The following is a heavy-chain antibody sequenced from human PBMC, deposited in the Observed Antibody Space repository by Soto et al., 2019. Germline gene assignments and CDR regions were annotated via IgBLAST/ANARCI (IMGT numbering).Heavy chain of an antibody. CDR3: ARDVGKRLGPAGAYGIDL. V-gene: IGHV1-69*01. Sequence: QVQLVQSGAEVKKPGSSVKVSCKASGGTFTSYGISWVRQAPGQGLEWMGGISSIIGTANYAQKLQGRVTITADESTSTAYMELSSLRSEDTAVYYCARDVGKRLGPAGAYGIDLWGQGTTVTVSS. J-gene: IGHJ6*02. D-gene: IGHD5-12*01. CDR2: ISSIIGTA. CDR1: GGTFTSYG.